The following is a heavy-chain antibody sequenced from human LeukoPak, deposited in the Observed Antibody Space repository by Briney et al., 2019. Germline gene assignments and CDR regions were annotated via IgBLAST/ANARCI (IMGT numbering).Heavy chain of an antibody. D-gene: IGHD4-17*01. CDR3: ASSLRGYGDPYFDY. CDR1: GXTFSNYA. V-gene: IGHV3-30-3*01. J-gene: IGHJ4*02. CDR2: ISYDGSNA. Sequence: GRSVRLPCAASGXTFSNYAMHWVRQAPGKGREWVDVISYDGSNAYYTDFVKGRFTVSRDNSKNTLYRQMNSLRAEDTGVYYCASSLRGYGDPYFDYWGQGTLVTVSS.